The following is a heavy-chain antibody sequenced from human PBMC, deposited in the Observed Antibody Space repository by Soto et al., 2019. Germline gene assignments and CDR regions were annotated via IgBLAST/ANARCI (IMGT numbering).Heavy chain of an antibody. J-gene: IGHJ4*02. CDR2: IYYSGST. Sequence: ETLSLTCTVSGGSVSSGSYYWSWIRQPPGKGLEWIGYIYYSGSTNYNPSLKSRVTISVDTSKNQFSLKLSSVTAADTAVYYCARGIAARVIDYWGQGTLVTVSS. V-gene: IGHV4-61*01. D-gene: IGHD6-6*01. CDR3: ARGIAARVIDY. CDR1: GGSVSSGSYY.